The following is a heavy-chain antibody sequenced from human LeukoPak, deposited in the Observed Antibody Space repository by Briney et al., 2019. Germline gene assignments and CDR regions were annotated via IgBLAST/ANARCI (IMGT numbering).Heavy chain of an antibody. V-gene: IGHV4-59*08. D-gene: IGHD6-13*01. J-gene: IGHJ3*02. CDR1: GGSTSSYY. CDR3: ARGEQQLVGDAFDI. Sequence: SETLSLTCTVSGGSTSSYYWSWIRQPPGKGLEWIGYIYYSGSTNYNPSLKSRVTISVDTSKNQFSLKLSSVTAADTAVYYCARGEQQLVGDAFDIWGQGTMVTVPS. CDR2: IYYSGST.